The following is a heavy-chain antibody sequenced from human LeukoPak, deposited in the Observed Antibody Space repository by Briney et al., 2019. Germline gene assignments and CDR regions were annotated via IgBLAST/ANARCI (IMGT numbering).Heavy chain of an antibody. CDR2: IWYGGSNK. CDR1: GFTFSSYS. V-gene: IGHV3-33*08. Sequence: GGSLRLSCAASGFTFSSYSMHWVRQAPGKGLEWVAVIWYGGSNKYYADSVKGRFTISRDNSKNTLYLQMNSLRAEDTAVYYCARATYYYGSGSYPLGYWGQGTLVTVSS. D-gene: IGHD3-10*01. CDR3: ARATYYYGSGSYPLGY. J-gene: IGHJ4*02.